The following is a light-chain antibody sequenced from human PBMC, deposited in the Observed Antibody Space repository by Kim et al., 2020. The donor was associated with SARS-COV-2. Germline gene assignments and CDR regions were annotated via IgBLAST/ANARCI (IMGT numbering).Light chain of an antibody. CDR3: NSRDSSGNHLV. CDR2: GNN. Sequence: ALGLTVRMTCQGDSLRRYNATWYRQRPGQAPVLVIFGNNNRPSGIPDRFSGSSSGNTASLTITGTQAEDEADYYCNSRDSSGNHLVFGGGTQLTVL. CDR1: SLRRYN. V-gene: IGLV3-19*01. J-gene: IGLJ3*02.